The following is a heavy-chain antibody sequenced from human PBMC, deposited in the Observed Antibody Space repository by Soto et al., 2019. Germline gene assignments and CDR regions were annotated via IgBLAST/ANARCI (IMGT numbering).Heavy chain of an antibody. J-gene: IGHJ4*02. CDR3: ARDSSGSYLVS. CDR1: GYTFTSYG. CDR2: ISASNGNT. V-gene: IGHV1-18*01. D-gene: IGHD1-26*01. Sequence: QVQLVQSGAEVKKPGASVKVSCKASGYTFTSYGISWVRQAPGQGLEWMGWISASNGNTNYAQKLQGRVTMTTDTYTSTAYMERRRLRSAATYVYSCARDSSGSYLVSWGQGTLVTVSS.